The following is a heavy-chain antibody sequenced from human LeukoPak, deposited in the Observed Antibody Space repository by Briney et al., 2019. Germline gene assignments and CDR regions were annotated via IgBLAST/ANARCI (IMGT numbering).Heavy chain of an antibody. D-gene: IGHD6-19*01. CDR2: IDPSDSYT. CDR3: ARQGHSSGWHFDY. V-gene: IGHV5-10-1*01. CDR1: GYSFTSYW. Sequence: GEPLRISCKGSGYSFTSYWISWVRQTPGKGLEWMGRIDPSDSYTNYSPSFQGHVTISADKSISTAYLQWSSLKASDTAMYYCARQGHSSGWHFDYWGQGTLVTVSS. J-gene: IGHJ4*02.